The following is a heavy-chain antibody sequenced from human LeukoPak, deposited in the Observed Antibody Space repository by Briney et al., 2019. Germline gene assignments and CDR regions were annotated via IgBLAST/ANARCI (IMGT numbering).Heavy chain of an antibody. V-gene: IGHV4-61*01. CDR2: ISYSGST. J-gene: IGHJ2*01. D-gene: IGHD2-21*02. CDR1: GGSASSGSFY. Sequence: SETLSLTCTVSGGSASSGSFYWSWIRQPPGKGLEWIGYISYSGSTSYNPSLKSRVTISVDTSKNQFSLKLSSVTAADTAVYYCARSYCGSDCYSGTYWYFDLWGRGTLVTVSS. CDR3: ARSYCGSDCYSGTYWYFDL.